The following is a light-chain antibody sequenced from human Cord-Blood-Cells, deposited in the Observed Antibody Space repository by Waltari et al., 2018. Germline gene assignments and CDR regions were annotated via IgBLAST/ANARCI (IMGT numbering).Light chain of an antibody. J-gene: IGLJ2*01. CDR3: SSYTSSSTLVV. CDR1: SSDVGGYNY. Sequence: QSALTQPASVSGSPGQSITISCTGTSSDVGGYNYVSWYQQHPGKAPKLMIYDVSNRPSGVSNRFSGSKSGNTASLTISGVQAEDDADYYCSSYTSSSTLVVFGGGTQLTVL. CDR2: DVS. V-gene: IGLV2-14*01.